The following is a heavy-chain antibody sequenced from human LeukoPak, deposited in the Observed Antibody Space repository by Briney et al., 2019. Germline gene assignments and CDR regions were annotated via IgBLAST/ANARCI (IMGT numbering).Heavy chain of an antibody. D-gene: IGHD3-10*02. Sequence: SGGSLRLSCAASGFTFNSYWMSWVRQAPGKGLEWVANIKQDVNEKYYVDSVKGRFTISRDNAKNSLYLQMNSLRAEDTAVYYCAELGITMIGGVWGKGTTVTISS. CDR3: AELGITMIGGV. CDR1: GFTFNSYW. CDR2: IKQDVNEK. V-gene: IGHV3-7*01. J-gene: IGHJ6*04.